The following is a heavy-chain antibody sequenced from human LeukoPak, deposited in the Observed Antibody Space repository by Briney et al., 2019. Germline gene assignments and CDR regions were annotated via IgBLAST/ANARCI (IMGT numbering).Heavy chain of an antibody. CDR1: GGSISNYY. CDR2: MYTSGST. J-gene: IGHJ6*03. CDR3: ARAGDFARNQRTYYMDV. V-gene: IGHV4-4*07. Sequence: SETLSLTCTVSGGSISNYYWSWIRQPAGKGLEWIGRMYTSGSTNYNPSLKSRLTMSVDTSKNQFSLKVSSATAADTAVYYCARAGDFARNQRTYYMDVWGKGTTVTVSS. D-gene: IGHD3-16*01.